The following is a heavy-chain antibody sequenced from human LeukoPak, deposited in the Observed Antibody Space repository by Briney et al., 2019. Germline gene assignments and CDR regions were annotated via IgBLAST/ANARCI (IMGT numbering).Heavy chain of an antibody. V-gene: IGHV3-43D*04. CDR1: GFTFDDYA. CDR2: ISWDGGST. J-gene: IGHJ6*04. D-gene: IGHD1-1*01. CDR3: AKGLEREYYYYYYGKDV. Sequence: GGSLRLSCAASGFTFDDYAMHWVRQAPGKGLEWVSLISWDGGSTYYADSVKDRFTISRDNSKNSLYLQMNSLRAEDTALYYCAKGLEREYYYYYYGKDVWGKGTTVTVSS.